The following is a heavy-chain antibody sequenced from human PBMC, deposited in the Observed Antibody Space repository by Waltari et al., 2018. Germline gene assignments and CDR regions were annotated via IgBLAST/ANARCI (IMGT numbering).Heavy chain of an antibody. D-gene: IGHD6-19*01. Sequence: EVQLVESGGGMLRPGGSLRLSCAASGFTFNDYGMRWVRQVPGKGLEWVSGSNWSGARTSYADSVMGRFTVSRDNAMNSLYLEMSSLRAEDTALYYCVREVFGSGWRESYFFDYWGQGTVVTVSS. CDR3: VREVFGSGWRESYFFDY. V-gene: IGHV3-20*04. CDR1: GFTFNDYG. CDR2: SNWSGART. J-gene: IGHJ4*02.